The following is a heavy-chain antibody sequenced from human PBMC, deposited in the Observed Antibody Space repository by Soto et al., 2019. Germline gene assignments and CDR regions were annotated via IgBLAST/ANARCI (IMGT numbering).Heavy chain of an antibody. Sequence: QVQLQQWGAGLLKPSETLSLTCAVYGGSFSGYQWTWIRQTPGKGLEWIGEINDSGNINYNPSLQRRVTIFLDTPKKQISLKLSSVTAADTAVYYCARGLILWFGELSRRGGYYYYMDVWGEGTTVIVSS. CDR3: ARGLILWFGELSRRGGYYYYMDV. CDR2: INDSGNI. V-gene: IGHV4-34*01. CDR1: GGSFSGYQ. D-gene: IGHD3-10*01. J-gene: IGHJ6*03.